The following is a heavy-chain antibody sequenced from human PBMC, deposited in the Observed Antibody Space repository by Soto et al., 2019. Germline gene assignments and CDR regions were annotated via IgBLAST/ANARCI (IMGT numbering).Heavy chain of an antibody. Sequence: VQLLESGGGLVQPGGSLRLSFAASEFTFSSYAMSWVRQAPGKGREWVSAISGRGGSTYYADSVKGRFTISRDNSKNTLYLQMNSLRAEDTAVYYCAKDRGKLGMDAFDIWGQGTMVTVSS. J-gene: IGHJ3*02. CDR2: ISGRGGST. D-gene: IGHD7-27*01. CDR3: AKDRGKLGMDAFDI. CDR1: EFTFSSYA. V-gene: IGHV3-23*01.